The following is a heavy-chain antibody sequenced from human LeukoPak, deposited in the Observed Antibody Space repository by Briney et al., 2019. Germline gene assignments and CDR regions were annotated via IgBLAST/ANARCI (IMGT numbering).Heavy chain of an antibody. J-gene: IGHJ5*02. CDR3: ARDTRLRGTNWFDP. CDR1: GGSVSSGNYY. V-gene: IGHV4-31*03. D-gene: IGHD4-17*01. Sequence: SETLSLTCTVSGGSVSSGNYYWSWIRQHPGKGLEWIGYVSHSGPTDINPSLKSRATIAVDTSTNQFSLRLTSVTAADTAIYYCARDTRLRGTNWFDPWGQGTRVTVSS. CDR2: VSHSGPT.